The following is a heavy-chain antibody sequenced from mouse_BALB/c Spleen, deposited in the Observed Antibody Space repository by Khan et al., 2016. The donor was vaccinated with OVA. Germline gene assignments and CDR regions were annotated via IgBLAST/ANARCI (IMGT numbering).Heavy chain of an antibody. Sequence: QVQLQQPGAELARPGASVKLSCNASGYTFTDYYINWVKQRTGQGLEWIGDIYPGTGNTYYNENFKGKATLTADKSYSTAFMHLSSLTSEDAAVYCCTRSRIGSFAFWGQGTLVTVSA. CDR3: TRSRIGSFAF. V-gene: IGHV1-77*01. CDR2: IYPGTGNT. J-gene: IGHJ3*01. D-gene: IGHD2-14*01. CDR1: GYTFTDYY.